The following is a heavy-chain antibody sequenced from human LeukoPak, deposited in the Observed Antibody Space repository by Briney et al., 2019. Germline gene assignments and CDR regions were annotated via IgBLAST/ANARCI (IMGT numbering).Heavy chain of an antibody. V-gene: IGHV4-39*01. CDR3: AGHYDGLTGPAGRYYYYRMDV. CDR2: IYYSGST. Sequence: SETLSLTCTVSGGSISSSSYHWGWIRQPPGKGLEWIGCIYYSGSTYYNPSLKSRVPMSVDTSRTQSSLKLSSVTGPDTAVYYCAGHYDGLTGPAGRYYYYRMDVWGQGTTVTVSS. D-gene: IGHD3-9*01. J-gene: IGHJ6*02. CDR1: GGSISSSSYH.